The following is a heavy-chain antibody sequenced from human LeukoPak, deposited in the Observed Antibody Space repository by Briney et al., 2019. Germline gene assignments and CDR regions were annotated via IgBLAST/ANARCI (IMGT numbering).Heavy chain of an antibody. CDR3: ARKYYYDSSGYYYAFDY. CDR1: GYTFTSYG. D-gene: IGHD3-22*01. J-gene: IGHJ4*02. Sequence: GASVKVSCKASGYTFTSYGISWVRQAPGQGLEWMGWTSAYNGKTNYAQKFQGRVTMTTDTSTSTAYMELRSLTSDDTAVYYCARKYYYDSSGYYYAFDYWGQGTLVTVSS. V-gene: IGHV1-18*01. CDR2: TSAYNGKT.